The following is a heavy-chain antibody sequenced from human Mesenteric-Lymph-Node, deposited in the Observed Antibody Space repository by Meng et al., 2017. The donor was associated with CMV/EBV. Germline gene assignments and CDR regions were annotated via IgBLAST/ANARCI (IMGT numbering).Heavy chain of an antibody. J-gene: IGHJ4*02. CDR1: GFTFSSYG. Sequence: GESLKISCAASGFTFSSYGMHWVRQVPGKGLEWVAFIRYDGGNKYYADSVKGRFTISRDNSKNTLYLQMNSLRAEDTAVYYCAKEEGVVPAEAFDYWGQGTLVTVSS. D-gene: IGHD2-2*01. CDR2: IRYDGGNK. CDR3: AKEEGVVPAEAFDY. V-gene: IGHV3-30*02.